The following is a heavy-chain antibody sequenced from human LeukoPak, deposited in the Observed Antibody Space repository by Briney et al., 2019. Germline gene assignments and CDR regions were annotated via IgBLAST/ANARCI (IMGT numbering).Heavy chain of an antibody. D-gene: IGHD1-26*01. CDR2: ISYSGST. CDR1: GGSISSGGYY. J-gene: IGHJ6*02. V-gene: IGHV4-31*03. Sequence: SGTLSLTCTVSGGSISSGGYYWSWIRQHPGKGLEWIGSISYSGSTYYNPSLKSRVTISVDTSKNQFSLWLSSVTAADTAVYYCARGLWEVASGYYYGMDVWGQGTTVT. CDR3: ARGLWEVASGYYYGMDV.